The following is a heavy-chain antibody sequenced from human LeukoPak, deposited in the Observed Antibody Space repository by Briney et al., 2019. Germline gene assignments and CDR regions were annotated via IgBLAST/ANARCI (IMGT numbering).Heavy chain of an antibody. Sequence: PSETLSLTCTVSGGSISSGSYCWSWIRQPAGKGLEWIGRIYTSGSTNYNPSLKSRVTISVDTSKNQFSLKLSSVTAADTAVYFCARGPSSYDSSGAFDIWGQGTMVTVSS. D-gene: IGHD3-22*01. J-gene: IGHJ3*02. V-gene: IGHV4-61*02. CDR2: IYTSGST. CDR1: GGSISSGSYC. CDR3: ARGPSSYDSSGAFDI.